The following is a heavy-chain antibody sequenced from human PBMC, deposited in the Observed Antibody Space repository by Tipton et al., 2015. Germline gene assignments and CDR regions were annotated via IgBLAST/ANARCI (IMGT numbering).Heavy chain of an antibody. CDR1: GFPFSSYW. CDR3: ANARSVYYYGMDV. Sequence: SLRLSCAASGFPFSSYWMSWVRQAPGKGLEWVAKINEDGSEKQYADSVKGRFTISRDNSKNTLYLQMNSLRVEDTAVYYCANARSVYYYGMDVWGQGTTVTVSS. CDR2: INEDGSEK. V-gene: IGHV3-7*01. J-gene: IGHJ6*02.